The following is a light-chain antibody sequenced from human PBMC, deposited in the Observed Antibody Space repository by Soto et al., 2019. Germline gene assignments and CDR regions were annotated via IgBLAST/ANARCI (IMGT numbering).Light chain of an antibody. CDR3: HQYGSSPLT. J-gene: IGKJ4*01. CDR1: HSVSSNY. CDR2: GAS. Sequence: EVLLTQSPGTLSLSPGERATLFCRAIHSVSSNYLAWYQQKPGHAPRLLVLGASTRVTGIRDRLSGSGSGTDLNLTISRLESEDFAVFYCHQYGSSPLTFGGGNKV. V-gene: IGKV3-20*01.